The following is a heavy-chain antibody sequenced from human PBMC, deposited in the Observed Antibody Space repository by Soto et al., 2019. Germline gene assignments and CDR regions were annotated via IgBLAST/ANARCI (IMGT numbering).Heavy chain of an antibody. CDR3: AKDMTGYYGSGSLFDY. CDR1: GFTFDDYA. J-gene: IGHJ4*02. V-gene: IGHV3-9*01. CDR2: ISWNSGSI. Sequence: EVQLVESGGGLVQPGRSLRLSCTASGFTFDDYAMHWVRQAPGKGLEWVSGISWNSGSIGYADSVKGRFTISRDNAKNSLYLQMNSLRTEDTAFDYCAKDMTGYYGSGSLFDYWGQGTLVTVSS. D-gene: IGHD3-10*01.